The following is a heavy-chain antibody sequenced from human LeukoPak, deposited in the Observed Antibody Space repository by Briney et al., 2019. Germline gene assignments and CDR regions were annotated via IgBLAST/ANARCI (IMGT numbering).Heavy chain of an antibody. CDR3: ASPYDSSGYYYAFDI. D-gene: IGHD3-22*01. Sequence: SGTLSLTCAVSGGFISSSNWWSWVRQPPGKGLEWIGEIYHSGSTNYNPSLKSRVTISVDKSKNQFSLKLSSVTAADTAVYYCASPYDSSGYYYAFDIWGQGTMVTVSS. V-gene: IGHV4-4*02. CDR2: IYHSGST. J-gene: IGHJ3*02. CDR1: GGFISSSNW.